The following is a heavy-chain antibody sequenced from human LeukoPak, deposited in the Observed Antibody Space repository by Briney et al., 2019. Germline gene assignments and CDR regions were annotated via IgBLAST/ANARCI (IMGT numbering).Heavy chain of an antibody. J-gene: IGHJ2*01. CDR1: GGTFSSYA. V-gene: IGHV1-69*06. CDR3: ARDRLERSSIAALRYWYFDL. CDR2: IIPIFGTA. D-gene: IGHD6-6*01. Sequence: ASVKVSCKASGGTFSSYAISWVRQAPGQGLEWMGGIIPIFGTANYAQKFQGRVTITADKSTSTAYMELSSLRSEDTAVYYCARDRLERSSIAALRYWYFDLWGRGTLVTVSS.